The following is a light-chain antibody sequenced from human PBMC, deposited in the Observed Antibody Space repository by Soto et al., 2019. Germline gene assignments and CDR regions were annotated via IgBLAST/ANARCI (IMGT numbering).Light chain of an antibody. Sequence: QSVLTQPASVSGSPGQSITISCAGSNSDVGAYNYVSWYQQHPGKAPKLIIFDVSNRPSGVSDRFSAYKSGNTASLTISGLQAEDEADYYCSSFTTSTTLVFGGGTKLTVL. CDR3: SSFTTSTTLV. CDR2: DVS. CDR1: NSDVGAYNY. J-gene: IGLJ3*02. V-gene: IGLV2-14*03.